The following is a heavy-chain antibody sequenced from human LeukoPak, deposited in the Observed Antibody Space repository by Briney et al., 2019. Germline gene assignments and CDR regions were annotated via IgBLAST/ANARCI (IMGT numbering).Heavy chain of an antibody. CDR3: ARSILGYCSSTSCYGDYYYYYMDV. D-gene: IGHD2-2*01. V-gene: IGHV1-18*01. CDR2: ISAYNGNT. CDR1: GYTFTSYG. Sequence: GASVKVSCKASGYTFTSYGISWVRQAPGQGLEWMGWISAYNGNTNYAQKLQGRVTMTTDTSTSTAYMELRSLRSDDTAVYYCARSILGYCSSTSCYGDYYYYYMDVWGKGTTVTVSS. J-gene: IGHJ6*03.